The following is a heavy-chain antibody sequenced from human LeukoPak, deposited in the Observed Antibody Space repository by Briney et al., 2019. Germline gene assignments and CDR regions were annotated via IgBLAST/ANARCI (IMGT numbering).Heavy chain of an antibody. CDR2: INPFNGDT. V-gene: IGHV1-46*01. J-gene: IGHJ4*02. CDR3: ARDGRYRSGWSFDY. D-gene: IGHD6-19*01. Sequence: EASVKVSCKASGYTFTNYYIHWVRQPPGQGLEWMAIINPFNGDTTHAQRFQGRLTLTSDTSTSAVDVELTSLRSEDTAVYYCARDGRYRSGWSFDYWGQGTLVTVSS. CDR1: GYTFTNYY.